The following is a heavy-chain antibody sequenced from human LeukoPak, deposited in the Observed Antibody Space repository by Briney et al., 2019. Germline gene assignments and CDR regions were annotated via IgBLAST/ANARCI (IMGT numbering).Heavy chain of an antibody. Sequence: PGRSLRLSSAVSGFTFSSSDMHWVRQAPGTGLEWVAFISHEGTEKYYADSVKGRFTISRDNSKNTLYLQMNSLRDEDTAVFYCATDRGWYFDYWGQGTLVTVSS. CDR2: ISHEGTEK. CDR3: ATDRGWYFDY. J-gene: IGHJ4*02. V-gene: IGHV3-30*03. CDR1: GFTFSSSD. D-gene: IGHD6-19*01.